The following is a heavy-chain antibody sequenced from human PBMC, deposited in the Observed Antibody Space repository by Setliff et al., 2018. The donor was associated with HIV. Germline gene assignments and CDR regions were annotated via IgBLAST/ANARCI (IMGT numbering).Heavy chain of an antibody. Sequence: PSETLSLTCTVSSGSISSGTYYWSWIRQYPGKGLEWIGYIDYSGGTHYNPSLRSRVTISVDTSKNHFSLKLSSVTAADTAVFYCARVPFTTGFDYWSQGILVTVSS. CDR2: IDYSGGT. CDR1: SGSISSGTYY. V-gene: IGHV4-30-4*08. J-gene: IGHJ4*02. CDR3: ARVPFTTGFDY. D-gene: IGHD3-3*01.